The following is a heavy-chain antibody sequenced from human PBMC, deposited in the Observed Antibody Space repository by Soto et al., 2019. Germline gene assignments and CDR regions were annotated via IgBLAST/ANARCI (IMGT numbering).Heavy chain of an antibody. V-gene: IGHV1-3*05. D-gene: IGHD5-12*01. CDR3: ARGGSRDGYNPDY. CDR1: GYTFTTYA. CDR2: INAGNGNT. J-gene: IGHJ4*02. Sequence: QVQLVQSGAEEKKPGASVKISCKASGYTFTTYAIHWVRQAPGQRLEWMGWINAGNGNTKYSQKFQGRVNITRDTSASTAYMELSSLRSEDTAVYYCARGGSRDGYNPDYWGQGTLVTVSS.